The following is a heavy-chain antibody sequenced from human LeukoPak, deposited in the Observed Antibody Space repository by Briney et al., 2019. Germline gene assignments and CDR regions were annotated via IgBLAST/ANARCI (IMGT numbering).Heavy chain of an antibody. D-gene: IGHD4-17*01. CDR2: IIPIFGTA. CDR1: GGTFSSYA. V-gene: IGHV1-69*05. Sequence: SVKASCKASGGTFSSYAISWVRQAPGQGLEWMGRIIPIFGTANYAQKFQGRVTITTDESTSTAYMELSSLRSEDTAVYYCARGDYPYYYYYYMDVWGKGTTVTVSS. J-gene: IGHJ6*03. CDR3: ARGDYPYYYYYYMDV.